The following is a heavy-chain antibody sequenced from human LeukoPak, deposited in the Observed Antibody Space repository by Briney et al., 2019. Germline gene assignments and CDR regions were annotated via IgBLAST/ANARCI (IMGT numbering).Heavy chain of an antibody. D-gene: IGHD1-26*01. V-gene: IGHV4-34*01. CDR1: GGSFSGYY. Sequence: SETLSLTCAVYGGSFSGYYWSWIRQPPGKGLEWIGEINHSGSTNYNPSLKSRVTISVDTSKNQFSLKLSSVTAADTAVHYCARGRENSGSYYPGGHYWGQGTLVTVSS. CDR3: ARGRENSGSYYPGGHY. J-gene: IGHJ4*02. CDR2: INHSGST.